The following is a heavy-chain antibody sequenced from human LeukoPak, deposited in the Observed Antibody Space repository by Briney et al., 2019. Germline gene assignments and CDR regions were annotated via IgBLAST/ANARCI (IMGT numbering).Heavy chain of an antibody. CDR3: AKGPFIVAPPLDAFDI. CDR1: GFTVSSNY. J-gene: IGHJ3*02. CDR2: IYSGGST. Sequence: GGSLRLSCAASGFTVSSNYMSWVRQAPGKGLEWVSVIYSGGSTYYADSVKGRFTISRDNSKNTLYLQMNSLRAEDTAVYYCAKGPFIVAPPLDAFDIWGQGTMVTVSS. V-gene: IGHV3-53*01. D-gene: IGHD5-12*01.